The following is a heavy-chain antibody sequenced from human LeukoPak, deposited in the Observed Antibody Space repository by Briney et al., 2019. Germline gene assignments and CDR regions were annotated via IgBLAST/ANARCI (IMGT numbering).Heavy chain of an antibody. D-gene: IGHD4-23*01. CDR1: GFTFSSYS. CDR2: TSSSSSYI. CDR3: ARVLSTTVVTPGFDY. J-gene: IGHJ4*02. V-gene: IGHV3-21*01. Sequence: GGSLRLSCAASGFTFSSYSMNWVRQAPGKGLEWVSSTSSSSSYIYYADSVKGRFTISRDNAKNSLYLQMNSLRAEDTAVYYCARVLSTTVVTPGFDYWGQGTLVTVSS.